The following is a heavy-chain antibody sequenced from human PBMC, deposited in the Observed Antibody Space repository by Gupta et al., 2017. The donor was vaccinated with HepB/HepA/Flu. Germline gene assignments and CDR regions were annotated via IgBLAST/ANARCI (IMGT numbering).Heavy chain of an antibody. CDR2: ISSDTSTT. CDR1: TFRNYN. J-gene: IGHJ4*02. CDR3: ARDDCGNWLNYFDY. Sequence: TFRNYNMNWVRQAPGKGLEWLSYISSDTSTTYYADSVKGRFTISRDNAKDSLYLQMNSLRDEDTAVYYCARDDCGNWLNYFDYWGQGTLVTVSS. D-gene: IGHD2-21*01. V-gene: IGHV3-48*02.